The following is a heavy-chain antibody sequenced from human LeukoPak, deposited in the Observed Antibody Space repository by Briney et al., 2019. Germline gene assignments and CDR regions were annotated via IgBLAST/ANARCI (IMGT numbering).Heavy chain of an antibody. CDR2: ISYDGTNK. CDR3: AKDPYRASSGLVDY. Sequence: GRSLRLSCAASGFTFSSYAMHWVRQAPDKGLEWVAVISYDGTNKYYADSVKGRFTISRDNSKNTLYLQMNSLRAEDTAVYYCAKDPYRASSGLVDYWGQGTLVTVSS. V-gene: IGHV3-30-3*02. CDR1: GFTFSSYA. J-gene: IGHJ4*02. D-gene: IGHD5-12*01.